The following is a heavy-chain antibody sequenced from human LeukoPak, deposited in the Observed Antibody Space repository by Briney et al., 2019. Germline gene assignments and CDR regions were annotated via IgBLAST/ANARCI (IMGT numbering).Heavy chain of an antibody. D-gene: IGHD1-26*01. J-gene: IGHJ4*02. CDR3: AKVHYTASFPGSFPGRNYFDS. V-gene: IGHV3-23*01. Sequence: GGSLRLSCTVSGFAFSGYAMSWVRQAPGKGPEWVSSIGARGNVTYSADSVKGRFTISRDNSKRTLFLQMNSLRAEDTAVYYCAKVHYTASFPGSFPGRNYFDSWGQGSLVTVSS. CDR1: GFAFSGYA. CDR2: IGARGNVT.